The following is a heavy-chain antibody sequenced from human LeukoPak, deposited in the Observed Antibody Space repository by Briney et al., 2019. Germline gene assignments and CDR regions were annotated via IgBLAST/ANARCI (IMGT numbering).Heavy chain of an antibody. D-gene: IGHD5-12*01. CDR3: ASSGPPGPMDV. V-gene: IGHV3-48*01. Sequence: PGGSLRLSCAASGFTFSSYSMNWVRQAPGKGLEWVSYISSSNSTIYYADSVKGRFTISRDNSKNTLYLQMNSLRAEDTAVYYCASSGPPGPMDVWGQGTTVTVSS. CDR2: ISSSNSTI. CDR1: GFTFSSYS. J-gene: IGHJ6*02.